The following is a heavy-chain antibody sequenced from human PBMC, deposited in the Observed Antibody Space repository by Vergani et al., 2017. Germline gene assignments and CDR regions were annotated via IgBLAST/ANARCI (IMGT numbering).Heavy chain of an antibody. CDR2: IMSIFGTA. Sequence: QVQLVQSGAEVKKPGSSVKVSCKTSGGTFKSNTFSWVRQALGQGLEWMGGIMSIFGTADYAQDFQGRLSITADESTSTVYMELSSLRSDDTAIYYCARGAYNGSANPPPNRGQGTLVTVSS. CDR3: ARGAYNGSANPPPN. V-gene: IGHV1-69*01. J-gene: IGHJ4*02. CDR1: GGTFKSNT. D-gene: IGHD3-16*01.